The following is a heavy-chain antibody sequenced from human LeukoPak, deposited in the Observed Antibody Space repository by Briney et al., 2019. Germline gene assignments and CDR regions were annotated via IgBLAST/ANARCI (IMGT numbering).Heavy chain of an antibody. D-gene: IGHD3-10*01. CDR2: INHSGST. Sequence: SEILSLTCAVYGGSFSGYYWSWIRLPPGKGLEWIGEINHSGSTNYNPSLKSRVTISVDTSKNQFSLKLSSVTAADTAVYYCARVKNWYTSGSLNWFDPWGQGTLVTVSS. V-gene: IGHV4-34*01. CDR1: GGSFSGYY. J-gene: IGHJ5*02. CDR3: ARVKNWYTSGSLNWFDP.